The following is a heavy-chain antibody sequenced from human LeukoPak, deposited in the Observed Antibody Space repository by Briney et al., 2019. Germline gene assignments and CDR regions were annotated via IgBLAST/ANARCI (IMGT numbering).Heavy chain of an antibody. CDR2: IRSKAYGGTT. CDR3: TRRSGYDSSGFLFL. J-gene: IGHJ4*02. Sequence: PGGSLRLSCTASGFTFGDYAMSWVRQAPGKGLEWVGFIRSKAYGGTTEYAASVKGRFTISRDGSKSIAYLQMNSLKTEDTAVYYCTRRSGYDSSGFLFLWGQGTLVTVSS. CDR1: GFTFGDYA. D-gene: IGHD3-22*01. V-gene: IGHV3-49*04.